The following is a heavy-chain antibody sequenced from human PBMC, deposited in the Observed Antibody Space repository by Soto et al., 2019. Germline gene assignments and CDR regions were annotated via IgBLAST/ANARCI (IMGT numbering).Heavy chain of an antibody. Sequence: QVQLQQWGAGLLKPSETLSLTCAVSGGSFSGYFWSWIRQPPGKGLEWIGEINHSGSTNYNPSLKSRVTISVDTSKNQVSLKLSSVTAADTAVYYCARGRVTMVRGRNWFDPWGQGTLVTVSS. CDR1: GGSFSGYF. J-gene: IGHJ5*02. CDR2: INHSGST. D-gene: IGHD3-10*01. CDR3: ARGRVTMVRGRNWFDP. V-gene: IGHV4-34*01.